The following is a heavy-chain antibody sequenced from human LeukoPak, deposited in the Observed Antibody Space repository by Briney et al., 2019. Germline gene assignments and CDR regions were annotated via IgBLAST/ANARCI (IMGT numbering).Heavy chain of an antibody. CDR1: DDSISDYY. V-gene: IGHV4-59*01. CDR2: IHNSGTS. CDR3: TRGAGWLIDY. J-gene: IGHJ4*02. Sequence: SETXSLTCTVSDDSISDYYRGWIRQPPGKGLEWIGYIHNSGTSTYNLSLKSRVTISADTSKNQFSLKLNSMTTADTAVYYCTRGAGWLIDYWGQGILVTVSS. D-gene: IGHD3-16*01.